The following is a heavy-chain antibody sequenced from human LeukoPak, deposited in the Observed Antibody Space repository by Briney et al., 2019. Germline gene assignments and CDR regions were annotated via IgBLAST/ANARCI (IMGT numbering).Heavy chain of an antibody. CDR1: GDGFDNYW. J-gene: IGHJ4*02. D-gene: IGHD7-27*01. Sequence: GESLKISCRVSGDGFDNYWIGWVRHMSGEGLQWVAIIHPSSSATHYSPSFQGRVSISADKSLSTAYPQWNSLKASDTAMYYCARQTSMGRSGDYWGQGTLVTVSS. V-gene: IGHV5-51*01. CDR2: IHPSSSAT. CDR3: ARQTSMGRSGDY.